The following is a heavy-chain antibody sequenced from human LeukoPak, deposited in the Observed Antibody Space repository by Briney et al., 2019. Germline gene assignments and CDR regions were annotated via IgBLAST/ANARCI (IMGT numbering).Heavy chain of an antibody. J-gene: IGHJ3*02. D-gene: IGHD3-16*02. CDR2: IIPIFGTP. Sequence: SVKVSCKASGGTFNNYAISWVRQAPGQGLEWMGGIIPIFGTPNYAQKFQGRVTITADESTSTAYMDLSSLRSDDTAVYYCARFAFGGVIIIGAFDIWGQGTIVTVSS. CDR1: GGTFNNYA. CDR3: ARFAFGGVIIIGAFDI. V-gene: IGHV1-69*13.